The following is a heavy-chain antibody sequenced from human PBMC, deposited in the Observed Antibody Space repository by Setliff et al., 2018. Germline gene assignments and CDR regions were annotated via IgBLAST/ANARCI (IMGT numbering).Heavy chain of an antibody. CDR2: INPNSGGT. Sequence: ASVKVSCKASGYTFTGYYMHWVRQAPGQGLEWMGWINPNSGGTNYAQKFQGWVTMTRDTSISRAYMELCRLRSDDTAVYYCAREGTGGIVDYYYYGMDVWGQGTTVTVSS. V-gene: IGHV1-2*04. CDR1: GYTFTGYY. CDR3: AREGTGGIVDYYYYGMDV. J-gene: IGHJ6*02. D-gene: IGHD7-27*01.